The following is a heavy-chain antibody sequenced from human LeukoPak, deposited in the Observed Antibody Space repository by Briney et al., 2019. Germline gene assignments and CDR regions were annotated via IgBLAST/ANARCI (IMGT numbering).Heavy chain of an antibody. CDR2: ISSSGSTI. CDR1: GCTFSSYE. CDR3: AKDTWSSSWYDIDY. Sequence: PGGSLRLSCAASGCTFSSYEMNWVRQAPGKGLEWVSYISSSGSTIYYADSVKGRFTISRDNAKNSLYLQMNSLRAEDTALYYCAKDTWSSSWYDIDYWGQGTLVTVSS. D-gene: IGHD6-13*01. J-gene: IGHJ4*02. V-gene: IGHV3-48*03.